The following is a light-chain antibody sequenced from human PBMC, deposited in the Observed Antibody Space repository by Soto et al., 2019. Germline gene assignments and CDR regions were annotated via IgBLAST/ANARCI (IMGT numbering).Light chain of an antibody. CDR1: QSVSNNY. CDR2: GAS. J-gene: IGKJ5*01. CDR3: QQYDSSPIT. V-gene: IGKV3-20*01. Sequence: EIVLTQSPGTLSLSPGERATLSCRASQSVSNNYLAWYQQKPGQPPRLFIYGASTRATGIPDRFSGSGSGTDFTLTITPLEPEDFAVYFCQQYDSSPITFGQGTRLEIK.